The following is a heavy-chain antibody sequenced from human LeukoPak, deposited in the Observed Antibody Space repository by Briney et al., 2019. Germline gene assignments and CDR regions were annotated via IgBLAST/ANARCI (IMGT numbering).Heavy chain of an antibody. J-gene: IGHJ3*02. V-gene: IGHV4-31*03. Sequence: PSETLSLTCTVSGDSISSGGYYWSWIRQHPGKGLEWIGYIYYSGSTYYNPSLKSRVTISVDTSKNQFSLKLSSVTAADTAVYYCARYTDYYDSRDDAFDIWGRGTMVTVSS. D-gene: IGHD3-22*01. CDR3: ARYTDYYDSRDDAFDI. CDR2: IYYSGST. CDR1: GDSISSGGYY.